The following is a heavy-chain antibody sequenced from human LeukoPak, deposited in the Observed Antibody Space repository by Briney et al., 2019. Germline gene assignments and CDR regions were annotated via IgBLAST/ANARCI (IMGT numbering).Heavy chain of an antibody. D-gene: IGHD1-1*01. CDR1: GGSFSGYY. CDR3: ARRDDGGFDP. V-gene: IGHV4-34*01. J-gene: IGHJ5*02. CDR2: INHSGST. Sequence: SETLSLTCAVYGGSFSGYYWSWIRQPPGKGLEWIGEINHSGSTNYNPSLKSRVTISVDTSKNQFSLKLSSVTAADTAVYYCARRDDGGFDPWGQGTLVTVSS.